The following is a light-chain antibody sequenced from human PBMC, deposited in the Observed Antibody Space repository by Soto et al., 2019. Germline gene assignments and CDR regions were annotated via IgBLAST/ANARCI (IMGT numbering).Light chain of an antibody. V-gene: IGKV3-20*01. CDR1: QSISFNY. Sequence: EIVLTQSPDTLSLSPGERATLSCRASQSISFNYLAWYQQKPGQAPRLLIFVASSRATGIPDRFSGSGSGTDFTLTISRLETEDCAVYYCQQYGSSPPGTFGQGTKLGIK. CDR3: QQYGSSPPGT. CDR2: VAS. J-gene: IGKJ2*02.